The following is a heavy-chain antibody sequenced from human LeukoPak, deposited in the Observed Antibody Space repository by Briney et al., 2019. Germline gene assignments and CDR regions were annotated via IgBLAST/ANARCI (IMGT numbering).Heavy chain of an antibody. CDR2: IYYSGST. D-gene: IGHD3-10*01. J-gene: IGHJ4*02. V-gene: IGHV4-59*01. CDR1: GGSISSYY. Sequence: SETLSLTCTVSGGSISSYYWSWIRQPPRKGLEWIGYIYYSGSTNYNPSLKSRVTISVDTSKNQFSLKLSSVTAADTAVYYCARELPDYGSGPLLEWGQGTLVTVSS. CDR3: ARELPDYGSGPLLE.